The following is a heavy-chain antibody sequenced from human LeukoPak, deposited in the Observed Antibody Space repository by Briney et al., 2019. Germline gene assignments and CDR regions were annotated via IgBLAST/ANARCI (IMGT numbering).Heavy chain of an antibody. CDR3: ARDYSSSWMGMDV. CDR2: IYTSGST. V-gene: IGHV4-61*02. CDR1: GGSISSGSYY. D-gene: IGHD6-13*01. J-gene: IGHJ6*04. Sequence: PSETLSLTCTVSGGSISSGSYYWSWIRQPAGKGLEWIGRIYTSGSTNYNPSLKSRVTISVDTSKNQFSLKLSSVTAADTAVYYCARDYSSSWMGMDVWGKGTTVTVSS.